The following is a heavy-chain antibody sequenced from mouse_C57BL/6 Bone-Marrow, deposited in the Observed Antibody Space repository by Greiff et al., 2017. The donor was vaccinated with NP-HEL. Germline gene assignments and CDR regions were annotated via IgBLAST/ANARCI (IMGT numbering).Heavy chain of an antibody. CDR1: GYTFTSYG. Sequence: QVQLQQSGAELARPGASVKLSCKASGYTFTSYGISWVKQRTGQGLEWIGDINPRSGNTYYNEKFKGKATLTADKSSSTAYMELRSLTSEDSAVYFCARSRYYGSSPYWYFDVWGTGTTVTVSS. D-gene: IGHD1-1*01. CDR2: INPRSGNT. CDR3: ARSRYYGSSPYWYFDV. V-gene: IGHV1-81*01. J-gene: IGHJ1*03.